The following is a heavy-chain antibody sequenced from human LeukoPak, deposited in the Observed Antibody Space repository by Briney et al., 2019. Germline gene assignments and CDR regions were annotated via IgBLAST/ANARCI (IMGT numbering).Heavy chain of an antibody. V-gene: IGHV5-51*01. J-gene: IGHJ4*02. CDR2: IYPGDSDT. CDR1: GSIFTSYW. CDR3: ARQTPSDSGSPTYYFDY. Sequence: GASLQISCKGSGSIFTSYWIGWGRPLPGKGGEWMGIIYPGDSDTRYSPSFQGQVTISADKSISTAYLQWSSLKASDTAMYYCARQTPSDSGSPTYYFDYWGQGTLVTVSS. D-gene: IGHD1-26*01.